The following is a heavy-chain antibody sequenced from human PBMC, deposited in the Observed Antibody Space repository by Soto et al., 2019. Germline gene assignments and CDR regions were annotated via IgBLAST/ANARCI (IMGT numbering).Heavy chain of an antibody. CDR2: ISGTGGST. Sequence: GGSLRLSCVASGFTFKGYAMSWVRQAPGRGMEWVSSISGTGGSTYYADSVRGRFTISRDNSKNTLFLQLNNLTVGDTAVYYCAKDRHQLPPGFNRFDPWGRGTLVTVSS. CDR1: GFTFKGYA. V-gene: IGHV3-23*01. CDR3: AKDRHQLPPGFNRFDP. D-gene: IGHD2-2*01. J-gene: IGHJ5*02.